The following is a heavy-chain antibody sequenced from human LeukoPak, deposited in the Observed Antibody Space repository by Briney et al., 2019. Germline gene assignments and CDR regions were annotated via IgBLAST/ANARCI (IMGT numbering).Heavy chain of an antibody. CDR1: GFTFSSYA. CDR3: ARRITMVRGVIRGNAFDI. J-gene: IGHJ3*02. CDR2: IYSGGST. Sequence: PGGSLRLSCAASGFTFSSYAMSWVRQAPGKGLEWVSVIYSGGSTYYADSVKGRFTISRDNSKNTLYLQMNSLRAEDTAVYYCARRITMVRGVIRGNAFDIWGQGTMVTVSS. V-gene: IGHV3-53*01. D-gene: IGHD3-10*01.